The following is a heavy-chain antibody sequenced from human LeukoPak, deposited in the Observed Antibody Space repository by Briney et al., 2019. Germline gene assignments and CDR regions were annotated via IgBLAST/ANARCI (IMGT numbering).Heavy chain of an antibody. Sequence: GGSLTLSCAASGFTFSSYGMHWVRQAPGKGLEWVAVIWYDGSNKYYADSVKGRFTISRDNSKNTLYLQMNSLRAEDTAVYYCARDCTNGVCYGTDFDYWGQGTLVTVSS. V-gene: IGHV3-33*01. CDR3: ARDCTNGVCYGTDFDY. J-gene: IGHJ4*02. D-gene: IGHD2-8*01. CDR1: GFTFSSYG. CDR2: IWYDGSNK.